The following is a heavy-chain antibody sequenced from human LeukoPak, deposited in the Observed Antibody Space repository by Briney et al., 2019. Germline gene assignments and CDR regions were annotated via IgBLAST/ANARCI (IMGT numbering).Heavy chain of an antibody. V-gene: IGHV4-59*01. CDR1: GGSISSYY. Sequence: SETLSLTCTVSGGSISSYYWSWIRQPPGKGLEWIGYVYYSGSTNYNPSLKSRVTISVDTSKNQFSLKLSSVTAADTAVYYCARGRGYAFDIWGQGTMVTVS. J-gene: IGHJ3*02. CDR3: ARGRGYAFDI. D-gene: IGHD2-15*01. CDR2: VYYSGST.